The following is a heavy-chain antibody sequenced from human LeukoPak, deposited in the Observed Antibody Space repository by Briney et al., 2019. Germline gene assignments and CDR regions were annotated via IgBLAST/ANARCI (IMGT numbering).Heavy chain of an antibody. J-gene: IGHJ4*02. D-gene: IGHD3-10*01. CDR3: ARDGSGSYFFDC. CDR1: GFTFSSYS. CDR2: IRSSSSYI. V-gene: IGHV3-21*01. Sequence: GGSLRLSCAASGFTFSSYSMNWVRQAPGKGLEWVSYIRSSSSYIYYADSVKGRVTISRDNAKKSLYLQMNSLRAEDTAVYYCARDGSGSYFFDCWGQGTLVTVSS.